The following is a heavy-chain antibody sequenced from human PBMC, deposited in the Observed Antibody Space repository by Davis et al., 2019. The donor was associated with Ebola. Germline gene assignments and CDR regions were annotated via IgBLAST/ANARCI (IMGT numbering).Heavy chain of an antibody. D-gene: IGHD2-15*01. J-gene: IGHJ4*02. V-gene: IGHV1-18*01. CDR3: ARDYQFGYCSGGSCYPFDY. Sequence: ASVKVSCKASGYTFTSYGISWVXXXXXXXXXXXXXLISYPLHPNYAQKLQGRVTMTTDTSTSTAYMELRSLRSDDTAVYYSARDYQFGYCSGGSCYPFDYWGQATLVTVSS. CDR1: GYTFTSYG. CDR2: LISYPLHP.